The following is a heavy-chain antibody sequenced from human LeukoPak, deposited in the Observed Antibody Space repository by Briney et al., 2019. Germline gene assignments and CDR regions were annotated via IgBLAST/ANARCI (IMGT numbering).Heavy chain of an antibody. D-gene: IGHD6-6*01. Sequence: SETLSLTCTVSGGSINSYYWSWIRQPAGKGLEWIGRIYTSGSTNYNPSLKSRVTMSVDTSKNQFSLKLSSVTAADTAVYYCARDDSTYSSSRGYYYYGMDVWGQGTTVTVSS. J-gene: IGHJ6*02. CDR1: GGSINSYY. V-gene: IGHV4-4*07. CDR3: ARDDSTYSSSRGYYYYGMDV. CDR2: IYTSGST.